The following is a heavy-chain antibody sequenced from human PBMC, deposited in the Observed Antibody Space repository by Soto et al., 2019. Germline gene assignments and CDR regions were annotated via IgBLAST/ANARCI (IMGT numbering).Heavy chain of an antibody. CDR3: ARDSGQWPTYNWFDP. V-gene: IGHV3-30-3*01. D-gene: IGHD6-19*01. Sequence: QVQLVESGGGVVQPGRSLRLSCAASGFTFSSYAMHWVRQAPGKGLEWVAVISYDGSNKYYADSVKGRFTISRDNSKNPLYLQMNSLRAEDTAVYYCARDSGQWPTYNWFDPWGQGTLVTVSS. CDR2: ISYDGSNK. CDR1: GFTFSSYA. J-gene: IGHJ5*02.